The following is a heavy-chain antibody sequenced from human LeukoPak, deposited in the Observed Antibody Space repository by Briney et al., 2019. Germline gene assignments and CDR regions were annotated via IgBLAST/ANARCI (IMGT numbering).Heavy chain of an antibody. CDR1: GGSISRNSYS. J-gene: IGHJ3*02. CDR2: IYYSGST. V-gene: IGHV4-39*01. CDR3: ASHDYVYAFDI. D-gene: IGHD4-17*01. Sequence: SETLSLTCTVSGGSISRNSYSWGWIRQPPGKGLEWIGSIYYSGSTYYNPSLKSRVTTSVDTSKNQFSLKLSSVTAADTAVYYCASHDYVYAFDIWGQGTMVTVSS.